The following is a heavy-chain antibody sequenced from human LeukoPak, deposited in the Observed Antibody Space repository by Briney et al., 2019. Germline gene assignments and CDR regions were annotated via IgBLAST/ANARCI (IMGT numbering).Heavy chain of an antibody. CDR3: ARGGWLDDY. J-gene: IGHJ4*02. Sequence: GESLKISCKGSGYSFTNNWISWVRQMPGKGLEWMGRINPSDSYTNYNPPFQGHVTFSVDKSIATAYLQWTTLKASDTAMYYCARGGWLDDYWGQGTLVTVSS. V-gene: IGHV5-10-1*01. CDR2: INPSDSYT. D-gene: IGHD6-19*01. CDR1: GYSFTNNW.